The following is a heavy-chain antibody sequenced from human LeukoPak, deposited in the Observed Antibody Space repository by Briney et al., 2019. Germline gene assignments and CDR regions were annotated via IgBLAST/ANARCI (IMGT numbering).Heavy chain of an antibody. CDR3: ARDLYSSSSPYYYYYYYMDV. CDR2: IKQDGSEK. CDR1: GFTFSSYW. Sequence: PGGSLRLSCAASGFTFSSYWMSWVRQAPGKGLEWVANIKQDGSEKYYVDSVKGRFTISRDNAKNSLYLQMNSLRAEDTAVYYCARDLYSSSSPYYYYYYYMDVWGKGTTVTVSS. D-gene: IGHD6-6*01. V-gene: IGHV3-7*01. J-gene: IGHJ6*03.